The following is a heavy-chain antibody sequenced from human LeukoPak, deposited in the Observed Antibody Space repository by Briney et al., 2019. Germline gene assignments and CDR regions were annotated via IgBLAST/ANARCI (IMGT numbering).Heavy chain of an antibody. V-gene: IGHV3-48*04. CDR3: VKDSDY. CDR1: GFTFSSYS. CDR2: ISSSGDTI. Sequence: PGGSLRLSCAASGFTFSSYSMNWIRQAPGKGLEWVSYISSSGDTIYYADSVRGRFTISRDNAKNSLYLQMNNLRAEDTAVYYCVKDSDYWGQGTLVTVSS. J-gene: IGHJ4*02.